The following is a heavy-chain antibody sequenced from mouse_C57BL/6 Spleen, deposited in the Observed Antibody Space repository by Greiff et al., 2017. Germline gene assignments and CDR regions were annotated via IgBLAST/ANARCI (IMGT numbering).Heavy chain of an antibody. CDR2: IDPETGGT. Sequence: QVQLQQSGAELVRPGASVTLSCKASGYTFTDYEMHWVKQTPVHGLEWIGAIDPETGGTAYNQKFKGKAILTADKSSSTAYMELRSLTSEDSAVYYCTREIGYYFYYWGQGTTLTVSS. J-gene: IGHJ2*01. CDR3: TREIGYYFYY. V-gene: IGHV1-15*01. CDR1: GYTFTDYE.